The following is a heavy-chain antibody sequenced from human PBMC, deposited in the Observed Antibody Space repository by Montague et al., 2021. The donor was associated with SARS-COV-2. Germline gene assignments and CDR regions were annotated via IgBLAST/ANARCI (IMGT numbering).Heavy chain of an antibody. D-gene: IGHD3-16*02. CDR1: GFTFSSYS. CDR2: ISSSSSYI. V-gene: IGHV3-21*04. CDR3: ARDLIVYDYVWGSSRPYGLDL. Sequence: SLRLSCAASGFTFSSYSMNWVRQAPGKGLEWVSSISSSSSYIYYADSVKGRFTISRDNAKNSLYLKMNSLRAEDTAVYYCARDLIVYDYVWGSSRPYGLDLWGQGTSVTVSS. J-gene: IGHJ6*02.